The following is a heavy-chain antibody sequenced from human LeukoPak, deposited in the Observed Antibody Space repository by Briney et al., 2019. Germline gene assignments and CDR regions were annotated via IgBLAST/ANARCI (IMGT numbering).Heavy chain of an antibody. D-gene: IGHD6-19*01. J-gene: IGHJ6*03. CDR2: IGSSSSYI. Sequence: PGGSLRLSCAASRFTFSSYSMNWVRQAPGKGLEWVSSIGSSSSYIYYADSVKGRFTISRDNAKNSLYLQMNSLRAEDTAVYYCARDYSSGWYANMDVWGKGTTVTASS. CDR3: ARDYSSGWYANMDV. CDR1: RFTFSSYS. V-gene: IGHV3-21*01.